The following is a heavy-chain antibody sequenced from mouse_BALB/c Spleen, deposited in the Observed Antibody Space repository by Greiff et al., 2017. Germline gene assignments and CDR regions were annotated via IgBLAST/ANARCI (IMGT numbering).Heavy chain of an antibody. CDR3: TRDAHGNPGGDY. D-gene: IGHD2-1*01. CDR2: ISSGGSYT. Sequence: EVKLMESGGGLVKPGGSLKLSCAASGFTFSSYTMSWVRQTPEKRLEWVATISSGGSYTYYPDSVKGRFTISRDNAKNTLYLQMSSLKSEDTAMYYCTRDAHGNPGGDYWGQGTSVTVSS. J-gene: IGHJ4*01. V-gene: IGHV5-6-4*01. CDR1: GFTFSSYT.